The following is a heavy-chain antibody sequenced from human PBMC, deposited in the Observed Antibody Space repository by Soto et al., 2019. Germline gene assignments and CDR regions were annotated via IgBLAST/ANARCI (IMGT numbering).Heavy chain of an antibody. CDR1: GFTFSSYA. J-gene: IGHJ4*02. D-gene: IGHD3-10*01. CDR2: ISGSGGST. V-gene: IGHV3-23*01. Sequence: EVQLLESGGGLVQPGGSLRLSCAASGFTFSSYAMSWVRQARGKGLEWVSAISGSGGSTYYADSVKGRFTISRDNSNKTPYLQMNSLRAEDTAVYYCAKGMTMVRGVMGFFVYWGQGTLVTVSS. CDR3: AKGMTMVRGVMGFFVY.